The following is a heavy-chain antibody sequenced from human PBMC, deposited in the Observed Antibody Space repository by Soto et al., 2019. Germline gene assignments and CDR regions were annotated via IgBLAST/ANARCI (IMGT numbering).Heavy chain of an antibody. V-gene: IGHV4-30-2*01. CDR2: IYHSGGV. CDR1: GDSISSGDYS. J-gene: IGHJ4*02. D-gene: IGHD1-1*01. CDR3: ARVLNDRISYSEYYFES. Sequence: QVQLQESGSGVLKPSETLSLTCAVSGDSISSGDYSWSWIRQPPGKGLEWIGYIYHSGGVYYNPSLKSRVSMSVDRSNNRFSLRLRSVTAADTATYYCARVLNDRISYSEYYFESWGQGALGSVSS.